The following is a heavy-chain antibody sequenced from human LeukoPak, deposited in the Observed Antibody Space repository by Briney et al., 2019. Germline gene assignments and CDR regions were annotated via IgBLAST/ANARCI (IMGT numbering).Heavy chain of an antibody. V-gene: IGHV3-53*01. CDR2: MYSGGKT. CDR1: GFTVSSNY. J-gene: IGHJ5*02. D-gene: IGHD2-15*01. Sequence: GGSLRLSCAVSGFTVSSNYMSWVRQAPGKGLEWVSVMYSGGKTYYADSVKGRFTISRDNSKNTLHLQMNSLRAEDTAVYYCVREGYNNTWHRSWGQGTLVTVSS. CDR3: VREGYNNTWHRS.